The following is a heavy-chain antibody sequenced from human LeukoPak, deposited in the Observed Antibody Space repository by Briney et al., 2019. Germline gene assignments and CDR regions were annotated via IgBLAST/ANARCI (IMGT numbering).Heavy chain of an antibody. CDR1: GYTFTGYY. V-gene: IGHV1-2*06. CDR3: AREYSSGWTGRY. Sequence: ASVKVSCKASGYTFTGYYMHWVRQAPGQGLEWMGRINPNSGGTNYAQKFQGRVTMTRDTSISTAYMELSRLRSDDTAAYYCAREYSSGWTGRYWGQGTLVTVSS. D-gene: IGHD6-19*01. CDR2: INPNSGGT. J-gene: IGHJ4*02.